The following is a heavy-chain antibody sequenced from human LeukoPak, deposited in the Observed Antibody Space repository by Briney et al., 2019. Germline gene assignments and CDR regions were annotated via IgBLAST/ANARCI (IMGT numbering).Heavy chain of an antibody. CDR1: GDSISSDDYL. CDR3: ASIRIEVDAFDI. Sequence: PSETLSLTCTVSGDSISSDDYLWRWIGQPAGKGLEWIGRIYASGSTNYNPSLKSRVTISVDTSKNHFSLKLSSVTAAHTAVYYCASIRIEVDAFDIWGQGTMVTVSS. V-gene: IGHV4-61*02. CDR2: IYASGST. D-gene: IGHD2-15*01. J-gene: IGHJ3*02.